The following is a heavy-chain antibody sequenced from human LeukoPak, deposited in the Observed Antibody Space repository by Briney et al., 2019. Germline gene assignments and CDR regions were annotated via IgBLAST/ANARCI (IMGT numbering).Heavy chain of an antibody. CDR2: ISHDGSNK. V-gene: IGHV3-30*04. Sequence: GGSLRLSCAASGFTFSNYALHWVRQAPGKGLEWVAVISHDGSNKFYADSVRGRFTISRDNSKNTLFLQMNSLRPEDTAVYYCARGPDYDILADYFDYWGQGTLVTVSS. J-gene: IGHJ4*02. CDR1: GFTFSNYA. D-gene: IGHD3-9*01. CDR3: ARGPDYDILADYFDY.